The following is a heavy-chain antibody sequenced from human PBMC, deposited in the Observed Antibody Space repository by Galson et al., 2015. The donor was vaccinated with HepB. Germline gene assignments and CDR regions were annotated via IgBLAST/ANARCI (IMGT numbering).Heavy chain of an antibody. J-gene: IGHJ4*02. CDR3: ARENSGTYYGYFDY. V-gene: IGHV3-30-3*01. Sequence: SLRLSCAASGFAFNNAWMNWVRQAPGKGLEWVATISYDGSNKYYADPVRGRFTISRDNSKNTVSLQMNSLSPEATAVYYCARENSGTYYGYFDYWGQGTLVTVSS. CDR2: ISYDGSNK. D-gene: IGHD1-26*01. CDR1: GFAFNNAW.